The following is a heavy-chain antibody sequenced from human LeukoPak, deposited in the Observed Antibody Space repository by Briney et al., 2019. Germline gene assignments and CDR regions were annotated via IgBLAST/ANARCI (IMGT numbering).Heavy chain of an antibody. CDR3: ARGGDYGDYVQN. CDR2: ISGSGGST. J-gene: IGHJ1*01. Sequence: GGSLRLSCAASGFTFSSYAMSWFRQAPGKGLEWVSAISGSGGSTYYADSVKGRFTISRDNSKNTLYLEMNSLRAEDTAVYYCARGGDYGDYVQNWGQGTLVTVSS. V-gene: IGHV3-23*01. CDR1: GFTFSSYA. D-gene: IGHD4-17*01.